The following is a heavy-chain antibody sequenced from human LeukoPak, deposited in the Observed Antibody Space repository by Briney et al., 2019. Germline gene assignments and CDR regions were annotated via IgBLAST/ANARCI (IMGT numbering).Heavy chain of an antibody. V-gene: IGHV1-69*13. CDR3: ASNYYDSSGYYLPY. J-gene: IGHJ4*02. CDR1: GYTFTGYY. CDR2: IIPIFGTA. Sequence: SVRVSCKASGYTFTGYYMHWVRQAPGQGLEWMGGIIPIFGTANYAQKFQGRVTITADESTSTAYMELSSLRSEDTAVYYCASNYYDSSGYYLPYWGQGTLVTVSS. D-gene: IGHD3-22*01.